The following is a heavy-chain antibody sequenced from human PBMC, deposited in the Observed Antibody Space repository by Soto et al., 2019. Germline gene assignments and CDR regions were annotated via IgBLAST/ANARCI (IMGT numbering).Heavy chain of an antibody. CDR3: ARVDSSGRYFDY. J-gene: IGHJ4*02. CDR1: GNTVPNYA. Sequence: ASVKVSCKASGNTVPNYAIHWVRQAPGQRLEWMGWINGDNGNTYYSEHFQGRVTLTTDTSTSTAYMQLSSLTSEDTAVYYCARVDSSGRYFDYWGQGTLVTVSS. D-gene: IGHD3-22*01. CDR2: INGDNGNT. V-gene: IGHV1-3*01.